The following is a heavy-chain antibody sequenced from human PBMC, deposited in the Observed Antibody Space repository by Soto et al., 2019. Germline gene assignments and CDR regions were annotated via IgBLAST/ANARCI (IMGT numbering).Heavy chain of an antibody. CDR3: AREAIVVVPAAMRLYYYYYMDV. J-gene: IGHJ6*03. CDR1: GGSFSGYY. CDR2: INHSGST. D-gene: IGHD2-2*01. Sequence: PSETLSLTCAVYGGSFSGYYWSWIRQPPGKGLEWIGEINHSGSTNYNPSLKSRVTISVDTSKNQFSLKLSSVTAADTAVYYCAREAIVVVPAAMRLYYYYYMDVWGKGTTVTVSS. V-gene: IGHV4-34*01.